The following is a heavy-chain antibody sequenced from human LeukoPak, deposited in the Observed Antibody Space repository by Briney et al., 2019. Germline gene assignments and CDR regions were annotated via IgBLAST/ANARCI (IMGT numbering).Heavy chain of an antibody. CDR1: GFTFSSYA. J-gene: IGHJ6*02. D-gene: IGHD3-22*01. Sequence: PGRSLRLSCAASGFTFSSYAMHWVRQAPGKGLEWVAVISYDGSNKYYADSVKGRFTISRDNSENTLYLQMNSLRAEDTAVYYCARRYYYDSSGYYDSYYYYYGMDVWGQGTTVTVSS. V-gene: IGHV3-30-3*01. CDR2: ISYDGSNK. CDR3: ARRYYYDSSGYYDSYYYYYGMDV.